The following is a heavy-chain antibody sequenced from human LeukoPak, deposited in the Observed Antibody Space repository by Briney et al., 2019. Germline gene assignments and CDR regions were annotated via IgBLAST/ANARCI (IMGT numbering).Heavy chain of an antibody. CDR3: ARANRAPNYYGSGSYFWFDP. CDR2: IYYSGST. CDR1: GGSISSGGYY. J-gene: IGHJ5*02. Sequence: PSETLSLTCTVSGGSISSGGYYWSWIHQHPGKGLEWIGYIYYSGSTYYNPSLKSRVTISVDTSKNQFSLKLSSVTAADTAVYYCARANRAPNYYGSGSYFWFDPWGQGTLVTVSS. V-gene: IGHV4-31*03. D-gene: IGHD3-10*01.